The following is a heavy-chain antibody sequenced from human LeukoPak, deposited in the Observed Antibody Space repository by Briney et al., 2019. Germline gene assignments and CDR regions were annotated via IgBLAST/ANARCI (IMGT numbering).Heavy chain of an antibody. J-gene: IGHJ1*01. Sequence: PSETLSLTCTVSGGSISSYYWSWIRQPPGKGLEWIGYIYYSGSTNYNPSLKSRVTISVDTSKNQFSLKLSSVTAADTAVYYCARHSDYGGNTGLQHWGQGTLVTVSS. CDR1: GGSISSYY. CDR2: IYYSGST. D-gene: IGHD4-23*01. CDR3: ARHSDYGGNTGLQH. V-gene: IGHV4-59*08.